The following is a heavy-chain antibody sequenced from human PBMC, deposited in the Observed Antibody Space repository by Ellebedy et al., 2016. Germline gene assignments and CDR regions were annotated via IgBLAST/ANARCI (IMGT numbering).Heavy chain of an antibody. J-gene: IGHJ5*02. CDR3: VKDLGRRLTPPVNWFAP. CDR2: ISSNGGST. D-gene: IGHD3-16*01. CDR1: GFTFSSYA. Sequence: GESLKISXSASGFTFSSYAMHWVRQAPGKGLEYVSAISSNGGSTYYADSVKGRFTISRDNSKNTLYLQMSSLRAEDTAVYYCVKDLGRRLTPPVNWFAPWGQGTLVTVSS. V-gene: IGHV3-64D*06.